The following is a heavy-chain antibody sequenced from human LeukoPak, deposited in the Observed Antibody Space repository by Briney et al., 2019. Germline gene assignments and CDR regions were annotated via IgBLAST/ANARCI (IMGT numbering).Heavy chain of an antibody. J-gene: IGHJ4*02. D-gene: IGHD2-2*02. V-gene: IGHV4-34*01. CDR2: INHSGST. Sequence: SETLSLTCAVYGGSFSGYYWSWIRQPPGKGLEWIGEINHSGSTNYNPSLKSRVTISVDTSKNQFSLKLSSVTAADTAVYYCGGSPAANCSSTSCYTGGFDYWGQGTLVTVSS. CDR1: GGSFSGYY. CDR3: GGSPAANCSSTSCYTGGFDY.